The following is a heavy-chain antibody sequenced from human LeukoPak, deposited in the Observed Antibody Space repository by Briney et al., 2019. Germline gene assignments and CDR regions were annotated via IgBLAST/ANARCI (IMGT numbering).Heavy chain of an antibody. CDR1: GYSLTELS. V-gene: IGHV1-24*01. CDR2: FDPEAGET. Sequence: ASVKVSCKVSGYSLTELSMHWVRQTPGKGLEWMGGFDPEAGETIYAQKFQGRVTMTEDTSTDTAYMELSSLRSEDTAVYYCASVHTGYSYGSYYFDYWGQGTLVTVSS. J-gene: IGHJ4*02. CDR3: ASVHTGYSYGSYYFDY. D-gene: IGHD5-18*01.